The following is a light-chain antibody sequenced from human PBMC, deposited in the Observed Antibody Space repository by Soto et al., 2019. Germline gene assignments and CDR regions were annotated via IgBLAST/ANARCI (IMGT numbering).Light chain of an antibody. CDR3: QQYNSYPLT. CDR1: QSISSW. V-gene: IGKV1-5*01. CDR2: DAS. J-gene: IGKJ4*01. Sequence: IQMTQSPSSVSASIGDRVSITCRASQSISSWLAWYQQKPGKAPKLLIYDASSLESGVPSRFSGSGSGTEFTLTISSLQPDDFATYYCQQYNSYPLTFGGGTKVDIK.